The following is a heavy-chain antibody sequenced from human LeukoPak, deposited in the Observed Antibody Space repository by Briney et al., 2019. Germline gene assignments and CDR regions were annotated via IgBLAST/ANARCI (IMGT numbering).Heavy chain of an antibody. J-gene: IGHJ5*02. CDR1: GFSFSTYS. CDR3: AKDVRRCNGACT. D-gene: IGHD2-8*01. V-gene: IGHV3-23*01. Sequence: GSLSLSCEASGFSFSTYSFSWVRQAPGKGLEWVSGISASGGDTFYADSVKGRFTISRDNSKNTLSLQMNSLRVEDTAIYYCAKDVRRCNGACTWGQGTLVTVSS. CDR2: ISASGGDT.